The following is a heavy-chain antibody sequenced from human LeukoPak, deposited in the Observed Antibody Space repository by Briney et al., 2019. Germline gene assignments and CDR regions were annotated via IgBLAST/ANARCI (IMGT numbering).Heavy chain of an antibody. V-gene: IGHV3-23*01. J-gene: IGHJ4*02. CDR3: AKAKLYYYGSGSYDSTDYFDY. CDR2: ISGSGGST. Sequence: GGSLRLSCAASGFTFSSYAMSWVRQAPGKGLEWVSAISGSGGSTYYADSVKGRFTISRDNSKNTLYLQMNSLRAEDTAVYYCAKAKLYYYGSGSYDSTDYFDYWGQGTLVTVSS. CDR1: GFTFSSYA. D-gene: IGHD3-10*01.